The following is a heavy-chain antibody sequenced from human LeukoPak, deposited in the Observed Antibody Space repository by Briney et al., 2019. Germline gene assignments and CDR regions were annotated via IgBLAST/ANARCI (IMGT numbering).Heavy chain of an antibody. D-gene: IGHD4-23*01. Sequence: SETLSLTCTVSGGSVSSGTYYWSWIRQPPGKGLEWIGYIYYSGNTDYNPSLKSRVTISVDTSKNQFSLKLSSVTAADTAVYYCARNGGNSDFDYWGQGTLVTVSS. J-gene: IGHJ4*02. V-gene: IGHV4-61*01. CDR1: GGSVSSGTYY. CDR3: ARNGGNSDFDY. CDR2: IYYSGNT.